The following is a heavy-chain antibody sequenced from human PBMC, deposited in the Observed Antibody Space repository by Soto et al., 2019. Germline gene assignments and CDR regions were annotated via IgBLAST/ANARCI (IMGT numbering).Heavy chain of an antibody. CDR2: ISDDGSMK. V-gene: IGHV3-30-3*01. CDR3: AREPWGGSSNDAFDI. Sequence: QVLLVDSGGGVVQPGRSLRLSCAASGFTFSGSVMHWVRQAPGKGLEWVALISDDGSMKHYADSVKGRFTISSDNSKNTVYLEMNSLRTEDTAVYYCAREPWGGSSNDAFDIWGQGTMVTVSS. J-gene: IGHJ3*02. CDR1: GFTFSGSV. D-gene: IGHD1-26*01.